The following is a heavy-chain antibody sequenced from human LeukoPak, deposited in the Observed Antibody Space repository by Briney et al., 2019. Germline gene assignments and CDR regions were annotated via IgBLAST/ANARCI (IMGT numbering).Heavy chain of an antibody. Sequence: GALRLSCAASGFTFSSYAMRWVRQAPGKGLEWVSAISGSGGSTYYADSVKGRFTISRDNSKNTPYLQMNSLRAEDTAVYYCAKRWYYYDSSGYSTDPVDYWGQGTLVTVSS. CDR2: ISGSGGST. J-gene: IGHJ4*02. CDR3: AKRWYYYDSSGYSTDPVDY. CDR1: GFTFSSYA. V-gene: IGHV3-23*01. D-gene: IGHD3-22*01.